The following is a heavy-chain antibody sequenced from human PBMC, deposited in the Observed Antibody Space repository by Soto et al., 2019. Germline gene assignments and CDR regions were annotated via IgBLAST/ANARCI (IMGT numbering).Heavy chain of an antibody. CDR2: ISGGGGST. CDR1: GFTFNSYA. J-gene: IGHJ6*02. V-gene: IGHV3-23*01. Sequence: SGFTFNSYAMSWVRQAPGKGLEWVSAISGGGGSTYYADSVKGRFTISRDNSKNTLYLQMNSLRAEDTAIYYCAKEDLPAEYYYYGLDVWGQGTTVTVSS. CDR3: AKEDLPAEYYYYGLDV.